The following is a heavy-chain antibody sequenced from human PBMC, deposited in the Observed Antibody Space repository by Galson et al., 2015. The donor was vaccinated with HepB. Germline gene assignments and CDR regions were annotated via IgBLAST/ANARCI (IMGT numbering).Heavy chain of an antibody. D-gene: IGHD2-2*01. J-gene: IGHJ5*02. Sequence: TLSLTCAVYGGSFSGYYWSWIRQPPGKGLEWIGEINHSGSTNYNPSLKSRVTISVDTSKNQFSLKLSSVTAADTAVYYCARGRELTLDIVVVPAAHTGWFDPWGQGTLVTVSS. CDR3: ARGRELTLDIVVVPAAHTGWFDP. V-gene: IGHV4-34*01. CDR1: GGSFSGYY. CDR2: INHSGST.